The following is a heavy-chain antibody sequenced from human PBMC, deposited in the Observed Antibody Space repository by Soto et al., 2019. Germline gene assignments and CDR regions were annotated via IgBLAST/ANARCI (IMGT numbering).Heavy chain of an antibody. V-gene: IGHV1-18*01. J-gene: IGHJ6*02. D-gene: IGHD6-6*01. Sequence: QVHLVQSGAEVKKPGASVKVSCKASNETLTTYGISWVRQAPGQGLAWMGWVSGYNGHSSSAQKFQDRVIMTADTSTNTAYMELRSLTPDDSAVYFCARDSSSSGYYYGMDVWGQGTTVTVSS. CDR1: NETLTTYG. CDR3: ARDSSSSGYYYGMDV. CDR2: VSGYNGHS.